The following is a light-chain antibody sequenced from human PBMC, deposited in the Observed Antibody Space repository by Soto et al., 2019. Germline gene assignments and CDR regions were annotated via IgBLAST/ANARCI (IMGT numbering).Light chain of an antibody. V-gene: IGKV1-39*01. Sequence: DIQMTQSPSSLSASVGDRVTITCRASQSIRSYLNWYQQKPGKAPNLLIYAASNLQSGVPSRFSGSGSGTDFTLTISSLQPEDSASYYCQQSYSMLLTFGGGTKVEIK. CDR1: QSIRSY. CDR2: AAS. J-gene: IGKJ4*01. CDR3: QQSYSMLLT.